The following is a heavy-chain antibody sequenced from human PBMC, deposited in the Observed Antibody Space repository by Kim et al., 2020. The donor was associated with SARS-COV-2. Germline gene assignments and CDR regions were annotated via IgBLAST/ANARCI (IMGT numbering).Heavy chain of an antibody. J-gene: IGHJ4*02. V-gene: IGHV4-39*01. Sequence: KSRVTISVDNSKNQFSLKLRSVTAADTAVYYCARPSIFPHIVVVINYFDYWGQGTLVTVSS. D-gene: IGHD3-22*01. CDR3: ARPSIFPHIVVVINYFDY.